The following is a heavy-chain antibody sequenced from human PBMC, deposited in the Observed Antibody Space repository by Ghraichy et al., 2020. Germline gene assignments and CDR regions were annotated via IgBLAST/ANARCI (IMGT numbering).Heavy chain of an antibody. Sequence: GGSLRLSCAASGITFNTYALHWVRQAPGKGLEWVAVISFDGSKKYYADSVKGRFTISRDNSKNTVFLQMDSLRAEDTAVYYCARPGSGAYFNSYFDYWGQGTLVTVSS. V-gene: IGHV3-30-3*01. D-gene: IGHD3-10*01. J-gene: IGHJ4*02. CDR2: ISFDGSKK. CDR1: GITFNTYA. CDR3: ARPGSGAYFNSYFDY.